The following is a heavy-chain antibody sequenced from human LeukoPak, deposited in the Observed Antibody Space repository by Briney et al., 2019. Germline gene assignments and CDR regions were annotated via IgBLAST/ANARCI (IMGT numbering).Heavy chain of an antibody. CDR3: ARESGPFWGITFGGVVSEDDY. D-gene: IGHD3-16*01. J-gene: IGHJ4*02. CDR2: INHSGST. V-gene: IGHV4-34*01. Sequence: SETLSLTCAVYGGSFSGYYWSWIRQPPGKGLEWIGEINHSGSTNYNPSLKSRVTISVDTSKNQFSLKLSSVTAADTAVYYCARESGPFWGITFGGVVSEDDYWGQGTLVTVSS. CDR1: GGSFSGYY.